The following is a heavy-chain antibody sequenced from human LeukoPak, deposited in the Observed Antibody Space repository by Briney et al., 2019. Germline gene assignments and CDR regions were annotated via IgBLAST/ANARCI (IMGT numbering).Heavy chain of an antibody. CDR3: AKERAGYTNPYYFDY. CDR2: ISAYNGNT. J-gene: IGHJ4*02. CDR1: GYTFTSYG. D-gene: IGHD3-16*02. V-gene: IGHV1-18*03. Sequence: ASVKVSCKASGYTFTSYGISWVRQAPGQGLEWMGWISAYNGNTNYAQKLQGRVTMTTDTSTSTAYMELRSLRSDDMAVYYCAKERAGYTNPYYFDYWGQGTLVTVSS.